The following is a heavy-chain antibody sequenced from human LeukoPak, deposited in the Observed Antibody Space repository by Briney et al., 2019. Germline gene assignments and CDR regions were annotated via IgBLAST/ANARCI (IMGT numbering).Heavy chain of an antibody. V-gene: IGHV1-8*01. CDR3: ARGKSGRHCSGGSCYVDYYYMDV. Sequence: ASVKVSCKASGYTFTSYDISWVRQATGQGLEGMGWMNPNSDNTGYAQKFQGRVTMTRNTSISTAYMELSSLRSEDTAVYYCARGKSGRHCSGGSCYVDYYYMDVWGKGTTVTVSS. CDR2: MNPNSDNT. CDR1: GYTFTSYD. D-gene: IGHD2-15*01. J-gene: IGHJ6*03.